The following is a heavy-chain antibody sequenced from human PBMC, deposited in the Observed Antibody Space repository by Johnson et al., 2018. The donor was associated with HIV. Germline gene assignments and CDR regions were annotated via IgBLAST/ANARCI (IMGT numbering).Heavy chain of an antibody. CDR1: RFTFSSYA. Sequence: QVQLLESGGGVVQPGRSLRLSCVASRFTFSSYALHWVRQAPGKGLELVAVISYDGSNKYYADSVKGRFTISRDNAKNSLYLQMNSLRAEDTALYYCARSYYDSSGYYHDAFDIWGQGTMVTVSS. J-gene: IGHJ3*02. CDR2: ISYDGSNK. CDR3: ARSYYDSSGYYHDAFDI. D-gene: IGHD3-22*01. V-gene: IGHV3-30*04.